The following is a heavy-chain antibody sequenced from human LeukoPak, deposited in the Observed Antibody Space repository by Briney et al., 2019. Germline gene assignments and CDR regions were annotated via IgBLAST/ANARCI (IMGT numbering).Heavy chain of an antibody. Sequence: GGSLRLSCAASGFTFSSYNMNWVRQAPGKGLEWVSSISGSSSYIYYADSVKGRFTISRGNAKNSLYLQMSSLRAEDTAMYYCAKEGPMVRDLPDYWGQGTLVTVSS. CDR2: ISGSSSYI. D-gene: IGHD3-10*01. CDR3: AKEGPMVRDLPDY. CDR1: GFTFSSYN. J-gene: IGHJ4*02. V-gene: IGHV3-21*01.